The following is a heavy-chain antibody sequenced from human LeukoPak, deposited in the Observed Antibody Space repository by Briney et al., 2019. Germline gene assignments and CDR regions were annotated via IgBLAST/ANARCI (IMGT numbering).Heavy chain of an antibody. Sequence: GALILSCPASGFTFISYAMGWVGPGPGNGLEWVSAISGSGGSTYYAESVKGRFTISRDNSKNTLYLQMNSLRAEDTAVYYCGKPWELLGYWGQGTLVTVSS. CDR3: GKPWELLGY. J-gene: IGHJ4*02. D-gene: IGHD1-26*01. CDR2: ISGSGGST. V-gene: IGHV3-23*01. CDR1: GFTFISYA.